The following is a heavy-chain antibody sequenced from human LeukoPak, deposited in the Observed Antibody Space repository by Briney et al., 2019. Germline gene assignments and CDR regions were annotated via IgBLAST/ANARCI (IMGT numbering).Heavy chain of an antibody. V-gene: IGHV1-8*01. CDR2: MNPNSGNT. J-gene: IGHJ3*02. D-gene: IGHD3-22*01. Sequence: GASVKVSCKASGYTFTSYDINWVRPATGQGLEWMGWMNPNSGNTGYAQKFQGRVTMTRNTSISTAYMELSSLRSEDTAVYYCARGGPMDDSSGYYFHAFDIWGQGTMVTVSS. CDR1: GYTFTSYD. CDR3: ARGGPMDDSSGYYFHAFDI.